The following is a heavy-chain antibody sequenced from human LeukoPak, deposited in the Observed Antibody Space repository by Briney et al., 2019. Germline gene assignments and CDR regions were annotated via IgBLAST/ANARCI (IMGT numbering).Heavy chain of an antibody. J-gene: IGHJ5*02. CDR1: GGSFSGYY. CDR2: INHSGST. V-gene: IGHV4-34*01. CDR3: ARGLSSSWSRYNWFDP. Sequence: SETLSPTCAVYGGSFSGYYWSWIRQPPGKGLEWIGEINHSGSTNYNPSLKSRVTISVDTSKNQFSLKLSSVTAADTAVYYCARGLSSSWSRYNWFDPWGQGTLVTVSS. D-gene: IGHD6-13*01.